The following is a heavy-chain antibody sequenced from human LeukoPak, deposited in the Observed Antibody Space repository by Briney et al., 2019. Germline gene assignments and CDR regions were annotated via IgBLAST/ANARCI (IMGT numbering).Heavy chain of an antibody. CDR1: GFTFGSYA. J-gene: IGHJ4*02. V-gene: IGHV3-23*01. CDR2: IGGSGGST. Sequence: GGSLRLSCAASGFTFGSYAMSWVRQAPGKGLEWVSAIGGSGGSTFYADSVKGRFSISRDNSKNTLHLQMNSLRAEDTAVYYCAKRMAAAGAFDSWGQGTLVTVSS. CDR3: AKRMAAAGAFDS. D-gene: IGHD6-13*01.